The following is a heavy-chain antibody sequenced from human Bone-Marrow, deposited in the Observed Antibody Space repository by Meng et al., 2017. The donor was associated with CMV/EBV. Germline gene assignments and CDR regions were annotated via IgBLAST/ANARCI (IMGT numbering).Heavy chain of an antibody. CDR3: ARSATSSSGPNAFDI. V-gene: IGHV5-51*01. CDR2: IYPHDSTT. Sequence: GGSLRLSCKVSGNSFSTYWIGWVRQMPGKGLEWMGIIYPHDSTTLYTPSFQGQVTISADKSISTAYLQWSSLKASDTAMYYCARSATSSSGPNAFDIWGQGTMVTVSS. D-gene: IGHD5-12*01. J-gene: IGHJ3*02. CDR1: GNSFSTYW.